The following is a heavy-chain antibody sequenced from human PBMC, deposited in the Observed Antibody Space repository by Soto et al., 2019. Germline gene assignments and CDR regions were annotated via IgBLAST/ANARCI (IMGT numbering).Heavy chain of an antibody. CDR2: IYYSGSA. CDR3: ARRPLVRGIIPYYFDS. J-gene: IGHJ4*02. V-gene: IGHV4-39*01. CDR1: GGSINNSSFY. Sequence: QLQLQESGPGLVKPSETLSLTCTVSGGSINNSSFYWGWVRQPPGKRLEWIGSIYYSGSAYYNPSLKSRLTISVDTYKNQFSLNLSSVTAADTAVYFCARRPLVRGIIPYYFDSWGQGTLVTVSS. D-gene: IGHD3-10*01.